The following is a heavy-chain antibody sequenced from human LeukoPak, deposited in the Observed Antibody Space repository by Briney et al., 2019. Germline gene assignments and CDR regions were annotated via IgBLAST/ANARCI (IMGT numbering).Heavy chain of an antibody. CDR3: AAMVRGVIRNWFDP. J-gene: IGHJ5*02. CDR1: GFTFSSYG. V-gene: IGHV3-30*02. Sequence: PGGSLRLSCAASGFTFSSYGMHWVRQAPGKGLEWVAFIRYDGSNKYYADSVKGRFTISRDNSKNMLYLQMNSLRAEDTAVYYCAAMVRGVIRNWFDPWGQGTLVTVSS. CDR2: IRYDGSNK. D-gene: IGHD3-10*01.